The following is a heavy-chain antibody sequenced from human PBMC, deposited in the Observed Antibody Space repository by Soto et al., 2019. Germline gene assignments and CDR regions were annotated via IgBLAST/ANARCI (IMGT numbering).Heavy chain of an antibody. V-gene: IGHV3-11*01. D-gene: IGHD1-26*01. CDR1: GFTFSDYY. J-gene: IGHJ4*02. Sequence: PGGSVRLSCAASGFTFSDYYMTWIRQAPGKGLEWISYISTSGNTIYYADSVKGRFTISRDNAKKSLYLQMNSLRVEDTAVYYCARDRATFDYWGQGTRVTVSS. CDR2: ISTSGNTI. CDR3: ARDRATFDY.